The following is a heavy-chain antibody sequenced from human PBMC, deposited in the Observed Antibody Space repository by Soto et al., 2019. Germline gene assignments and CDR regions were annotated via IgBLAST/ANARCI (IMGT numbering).Heavy chain of an antibody. CDR1: GFTFDDYA. D-gene: IGHD3-10*01. V-gene: IGHV3-9*01. CDR2: ISWNSGSI. CDR3: AKDIAEGGSGTTYYYGMDV. J-gene: IGHJ6*02. Sequence: GGSLRLSCAAYGFTFDDYAMHWVRQAPGKGLEWVSGISWNSGSIGYADSVKGRFTISRDNAKNSLYLQMNSLRAEDTALYYCAKDIAEGGSGTTYYYGMDVWGQGTTVTVSS.